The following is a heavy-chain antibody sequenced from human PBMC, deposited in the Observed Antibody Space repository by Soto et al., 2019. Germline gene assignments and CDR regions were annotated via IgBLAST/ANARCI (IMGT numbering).Heavy chain of an antibody. Sequence: GESLKISCKGSGYSFTSYWIGWVRQMPGKGLEWMGIIYPGDSDTRYSPSFQGQVTISADKSISTAYLQMNSLRAEDTAVYYCARDLEVAVAGAWGQGTLVTVSS. V-gene: IGHV5-51*01. J-gene: IGHJ5*02. D-gene: IGHD6-19*01. CDR3: ARDLEVAVAGA. CDR2: IYPGDSDT. CDR1: GYSFTSYW.